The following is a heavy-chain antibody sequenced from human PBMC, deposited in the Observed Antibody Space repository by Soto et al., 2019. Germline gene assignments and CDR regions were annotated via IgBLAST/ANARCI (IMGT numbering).Heavy chain of an antibody. V-gene: IGHV3-23*01. CDR1: GFTFSAYS. CDR2: MEGPGGNK. D-gene: IGHD2-15*01. Sequence: GGSLRLSCAVSGFTFSAYSMTWVRQAPGEGLVWVSSMEGPGGNKYYADSVKGRFTISRDYSSNTLYLQMNSLRAEDTALYYCAREDGGGPFDSWGQGTPVTVSS. CDR3: AREDGGGPFDS. J-gene: IGHJ4*02.